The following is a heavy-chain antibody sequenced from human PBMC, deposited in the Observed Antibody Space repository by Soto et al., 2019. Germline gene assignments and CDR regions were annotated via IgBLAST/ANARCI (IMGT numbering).Heavy chain of an antibody. CDR3: AKEVRRYFDY. J-gene: IGHJ4*02. V-gene: IGHV3-9*01. CDR2: ISWNSGSI. Sequence: EVQLVESGGGLVQPGRSLRLSCAASGFTFDDYAMHWVRQAPGKGLEWVSGISWNSGSIGYADSVKGRFTISRDNAKNSLYLQMNSLRAEDTALYYCAKEVRRYFDYWGQGTLVTVSS. CDR1: GFTFDDYA. D-gene: IGHD1-1*01.